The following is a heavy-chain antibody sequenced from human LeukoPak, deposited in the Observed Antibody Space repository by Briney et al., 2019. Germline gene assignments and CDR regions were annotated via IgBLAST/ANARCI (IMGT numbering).Heavy chain of an antibody. CDR2: ISGSGGST. J-gene: IGHJ5*02. CDR3: AKFSGPPKAVAGPGLDWFDP. Sequence: QAGGSLRLSCAASGFTFSSYAMSWVRQAPGKGLEWVSAISGSGGSTYYADSVKGRFTISRDNSKNTLYLQMNSLRAEDTAVYYCAKFSGPPKAVAGPGLDWFDPWGQGTLVTVSS. D-gene: IGHD6-19*01. V-gene: IGHV3-23*01. CDR1: GFTFSSYA.